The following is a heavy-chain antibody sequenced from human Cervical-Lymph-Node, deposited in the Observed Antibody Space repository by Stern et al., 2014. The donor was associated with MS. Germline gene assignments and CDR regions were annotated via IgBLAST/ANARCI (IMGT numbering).Heavy chain of an antibody. CDR2: IFYSGIT. D-gene: IGHD3-3*01. CDR1: GGSISSDDYY. V-gene: IGHV4-30-4*01. Sequence: VQLLESGPGLVKSSQTLSLTCTVSGGSISSDDYYWSWIRQSPGKGLEWIGYIFYSGITYYNPSLKSRVTISVDTSKSHFSLKLSSVTAADTAVYYCARDRPIFGVVNPSYYYGMDVWGQGTTVTVSS. J-gene: IGHJ6*02. CDR3: ARDRPIFGVVNPSYYYGMDV.